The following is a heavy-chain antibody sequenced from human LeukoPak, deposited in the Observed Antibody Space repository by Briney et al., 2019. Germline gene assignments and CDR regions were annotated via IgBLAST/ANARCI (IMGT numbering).Heavy chain of an antibody. CDR3: ARGAYDILTGYWYFDL. J-gene: IGHJ2*01. V-gene: IGHV1-24*01. Sequence: ASVKVSCKVSGYTLTELSMHWVRQAPGKRLEWMGGFDPEDGETIYAQRFQGRVTMTEDTSTDTAYMELSSLRSEDTAVYYCARGAYDILTGYWYFDLWGRGTLVTVSS. D-gene: IGHD3-9*01. CDR1: GYTLTELS. CDR2: FDPEDGET.